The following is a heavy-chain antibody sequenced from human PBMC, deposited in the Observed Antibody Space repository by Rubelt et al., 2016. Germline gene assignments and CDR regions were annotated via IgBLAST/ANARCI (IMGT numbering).Heavy chain of an antibody. Sequence: VQLVQSGAEVKKPGASVKVSCKASGYTFTSYGISWVRQAPGQGLEWMGIIYPGDSDTRYSPSFQCQVTISADKSISTAYLQWSSLKASDTAMYYCARTDSGWGIDYWGQGTLVTVSS. J-gene: IGHJ4*02. D-gene: IGHD6-19*01. V-gene: IGHV5-51*01. CDR1: GYTFTSYG. CDR2: IYPGDSDT. CDR3: ARTDSGWGIDY.